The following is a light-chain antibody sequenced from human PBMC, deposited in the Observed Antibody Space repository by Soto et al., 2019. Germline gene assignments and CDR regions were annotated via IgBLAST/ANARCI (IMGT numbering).Light chain of an antibody. Sequence: EIVLTQSPATLSLSPGERATFSCRASQSVGSHLAWYQQKPGQVPRLVIYDASNRATGIATRCSGSGSGTDFSLTISSLEPEDFAVYYCLQRSDWPVTFGQGTRLE. CDR2: DAS. CDR1: QSVGSH. CDR3: LQRSDWPVT. V-gene: IGKV3-11*01. J-gene: IGKJ5*01.